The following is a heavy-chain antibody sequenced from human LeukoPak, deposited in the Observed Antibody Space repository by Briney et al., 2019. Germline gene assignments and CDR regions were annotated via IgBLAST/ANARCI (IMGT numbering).Heavy chain of an antibody. V-gene: IGHV3-21*01. CDR3: ARDHDYDYLGGNYRYTHFNHYMDV. Sequence: NPGGSLRLSCAASGFTVSSNYMSWVRQAPGKGLELVSYISSGGDYIKYADSVKGRFTISRDNAKNSVDLQMNSLRPEDTAVYYCARDHDYDYLGGNYRYTHFNHYMDVWGKGTTVTVSS. CDR2: ISSGGDYI. J-gene: IGHJ6*03. D-gene: IGHD3-16*02. CDR1: GFTVSSNY.